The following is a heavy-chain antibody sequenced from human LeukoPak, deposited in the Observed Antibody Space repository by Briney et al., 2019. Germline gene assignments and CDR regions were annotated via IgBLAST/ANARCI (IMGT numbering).Heavy chain of an antibody. CDR2: IIPIFGTA. Sequence: SVKVSCKASGGTFISYAISWVRQAPGQGLEWMGGIIPIFGTANYAQKFQGRVTITADESTSTAYMELSSLRSEDTAVYYCARGSSGSFDFDYWGQGTLVTVSS. J-gene: IGHJ4*02. D-gene: IGHD6-19*01. CDR1: GGTFISYA. V-gene: IGHV1-69*13. CDR3: ARGSSGSFDFDY.